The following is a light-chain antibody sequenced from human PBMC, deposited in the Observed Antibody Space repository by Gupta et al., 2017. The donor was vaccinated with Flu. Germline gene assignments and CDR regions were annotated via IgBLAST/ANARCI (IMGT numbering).Light chain of an antibody. V-gene: IGLV4-69*01. CDR3: QTWGTGFWV. CDR2: LNSDGSN. CDR1: SGNGAYA. J-gene: IGLJ3*02. Sequence: SGNGAYAIAWHQKQSEKGPRYLMNLNSDGSNSKGDGIPDRFSGSSSGAERYLTISSLQSEDEADYYCQTWGTGFWVFGGGTKLTVL.